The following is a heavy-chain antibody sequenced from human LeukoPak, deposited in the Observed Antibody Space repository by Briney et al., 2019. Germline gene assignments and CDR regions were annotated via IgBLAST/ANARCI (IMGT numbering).Heavy chain of an antibody. CDR1: GFTFSIYS. V-gene: IGHV3-23*01. CDR3: AKTVVGAGWNYFDY. D-gene: IGHD3-9*01. CDR2: IDSGGRT. Sequence: HTGGSLRLSCVASGFTFSIYSMSWVRQAPGKGLEWVSNIDSGGRTYFGDSVKGRFTISRDDSKNTLYLQMSSLRGEDTAVYYCAKTVVGAGWNYFDYWGQGTLVTVSS. J-gene: IGHJ4*02.